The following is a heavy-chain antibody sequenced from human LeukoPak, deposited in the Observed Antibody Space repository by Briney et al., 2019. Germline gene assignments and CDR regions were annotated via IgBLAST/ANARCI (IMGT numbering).Heavy chain of an antibody. CDR2: FDPEDSET. CDR1: GYTLTELS. Sequence: ASVKVSCKVSGYTLTELSMHWVRQAPGKGLEWMGGFDPEDSETIYAQKFQGRVTMTEDTSTDTAYMELSSLRSEDTAVYYCATALRDSSGYYWGPNHSDAFDIWGQGTMVTVSS. CDR3: ATALRDSSGYYWGPNHSDAFDI. D-gene: IGHD3-22*01. V-gene: IGHV1-24*01. J-gene: IGHJ3*02.